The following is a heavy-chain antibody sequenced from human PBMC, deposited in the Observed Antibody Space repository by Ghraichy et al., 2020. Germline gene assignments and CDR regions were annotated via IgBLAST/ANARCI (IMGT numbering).Heavy chain of an antibody. CDR3: ARNKTGSLSGWFDP. D-gene: IGHD6-6*01. J-gene: IGHJ5*02. V-gene: IGHV4-39*01. CDR2: IYNSVST. CDR1: GGSMSTSADY. Sequence: TLSLTCTVSGGSMSTSADYWGWIRQPPGKRLEWIGSIYNSVSTHYNPSLRSRVTISVDPSKDQFSLRLTSVTASDTAAYYCARNKTGSLSGWFDPWGPGLLVTVYS.